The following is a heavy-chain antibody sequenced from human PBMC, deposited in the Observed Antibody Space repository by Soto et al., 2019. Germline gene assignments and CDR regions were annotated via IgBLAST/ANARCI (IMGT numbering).Heavy chain of an antibody. CDR1: GGSISSYY. CDR2: IYYSGST. D-gene: IGHD6-13*01. V-gene: IGHV4-59*08. Sequence: SETLSLTCTVSGGSISSYYWSWIRQPPGKGLEWIGYIYYSGSTNYNPSLKSRVTISVDTSKNQFSLKLSSVTAADTAVYYCARRGFEGVCDYWGQGTLVTVSS. J-gene: IGHJ4*02. CDR3: ARRGFEGVCDY.